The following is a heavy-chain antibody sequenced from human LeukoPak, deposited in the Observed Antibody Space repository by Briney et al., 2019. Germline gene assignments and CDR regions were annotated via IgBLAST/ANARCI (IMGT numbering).Heavy chain of an antibody. J-gene: IGHJ5*02. CDR1: GGSISSYY. CDR3: ARVPDCSSTSCYTGWFDP. Sequence: PSETLSLTCTVSGGSISSYYWSWIRQPPGKGLEWIGYIYYSGSTNYNPSLKSRVTISVDTSKNQFSLKLSSVTAADTAVYYCARVPDCSSTSCYTGWFDPWGQGTLVTVSS. CDR2: IYYSGST. D-gene: IGHD2-2*02. V-gene: IGHV4-59*01.